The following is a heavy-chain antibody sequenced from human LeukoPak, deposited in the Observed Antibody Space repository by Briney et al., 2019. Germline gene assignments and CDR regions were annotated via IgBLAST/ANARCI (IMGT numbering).Heavy chain of an antibody. CDR1: GFTFDDYA. J-gene: IGHJ4*02. V-gene: IGHV3-9*01. CDR2: ISWNSGSI. CDR3: AKWGCSGSSCYPFDY. Sequence: GGSLRLSCAASGFTFDDYAMHWVRQAPGKGLEWVSGISWNSGSIGYADSVKGRFTISRDNAKNTLYLQMNSLRAEDTAVYYCAKWGCSGSSCYPFDYWGQGTLVTVSS. D-gene: IGHD2-15*01.